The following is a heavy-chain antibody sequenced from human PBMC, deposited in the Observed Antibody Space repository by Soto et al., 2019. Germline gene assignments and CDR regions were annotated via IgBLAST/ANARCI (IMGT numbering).Heavy chain of an antibody. V-gene: IGHV1-46*01. D-gene: IGHD3-22*01. J-gene: IGHJ3*02. CDR1: GYTFTSYY. CDR3: ARANYDSSRTSDAFDI. CDR2: INPSGGST. Sequence: ASVKVSCKASGYTFTSYYMHWVRQAPGQGLEWMGIINPSGGSTSYAQKFQGRVTMTRDTSTSTVHMELSSLRSEDTAVYYCARANYDSSRTSDAFDIWGQGTMVTVSS.